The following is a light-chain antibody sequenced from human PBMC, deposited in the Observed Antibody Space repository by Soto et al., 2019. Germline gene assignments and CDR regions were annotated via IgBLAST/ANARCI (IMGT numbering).Light chain of an antibody. Sequence: QSALTQPASVSGSPEQSITISCTGPGSDVGSFDLVSWYQQHPGKAPKLIIFEGSKRPSGVSDRFSGSKSDNRASLTISGLQAEVEADYYCSSYAGSLTWVFGGGAKLTVL. V-gene: IGLV2-23*01. CDR3: SSYAGSLTWV. CDR2: EGS. CDR1: GSDVGSFDL. J-gene: IGLJ3*02.